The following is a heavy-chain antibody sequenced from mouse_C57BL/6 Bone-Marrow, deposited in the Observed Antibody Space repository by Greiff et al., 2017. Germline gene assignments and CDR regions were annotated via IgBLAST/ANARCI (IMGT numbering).Heavy chain of an antibody. CDR1: GYTFTSYW. CDR2: IDPSDSYT. CDR3: ARGNLYDGHY. J-gene: IGHJ2*01. Sequence: QVQLQQPGAELVMPGASVKLSCKASGYTFTSYWMHWVKQRPGQGLEWIGEIDPSDSYTTYNQKFKGKSTLTVDKSSSTAYMQLSSLTSEDSAVYYCARGNLYDGHYWGQGTTLTVSS. V-gene: IGHV1-69*01. D-gene: IGHD2-3*01.